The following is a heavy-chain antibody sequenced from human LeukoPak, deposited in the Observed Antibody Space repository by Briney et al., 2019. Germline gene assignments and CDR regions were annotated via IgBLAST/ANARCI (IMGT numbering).Heavy chain of an antibody. CDR3: APKRGRDGYNF. V-gene: IGHV3-23*01. CDR2: ISGSGGST. Sequence: QAGGSLRLSCAASGFTFSSYAMSWVRQAPGKGLEWVSAISGSGGSTYYADSVKGRFTISRDNSKNTLYLQMNSLRAEDTAVYYCAPKRGRDGYNFWGQGTLVTVSS. CDR1: GFTFSSYA. D-gene: IGHD5-24*01. J-gene: IGHJ4*02.